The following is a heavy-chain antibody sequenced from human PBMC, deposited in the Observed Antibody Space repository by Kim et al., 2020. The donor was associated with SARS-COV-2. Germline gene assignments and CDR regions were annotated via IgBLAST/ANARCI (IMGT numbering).Heavy chain of an antibody. CDR3: ARGQLWRN. J-gene: IGHJ4*02. Sequence: SETLSLTCAVYGGSFSGYYWSWIRQPPGKGLEWIGEINHSGSTNYNPSLKSRVTISVDTSKNQFSLKLSSVTAADTAVYYCARGQLWRNWGQGTLVTVSS. V-gene: IGHV4-34*01. CDR1: GGSFSGYY. D-gene: IGHD1-1*01. CDR2: INHSGST.